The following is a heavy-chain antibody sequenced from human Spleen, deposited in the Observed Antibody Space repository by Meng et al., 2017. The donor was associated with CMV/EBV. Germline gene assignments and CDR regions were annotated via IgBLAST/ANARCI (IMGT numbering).Heavy chain of an antibody. CDR3: ARGSIAAAGTFDY. CDR2: IYSGGST. J-gene: IGHJ4*02. Sequence: GESLKISCKGSGYRFTTYWISWVRQAPGKGLEWVSVIYSGGSTYYADSVKGRFTISRDNSKNTLYLQMNSLRAEDTAVYYCARGSIAAAGTFDYWGQGTLVTVSS. CDR1: GYRFTTYW. V-gene: IGHV3-53*01. D-gene: IGHD6-13*01.